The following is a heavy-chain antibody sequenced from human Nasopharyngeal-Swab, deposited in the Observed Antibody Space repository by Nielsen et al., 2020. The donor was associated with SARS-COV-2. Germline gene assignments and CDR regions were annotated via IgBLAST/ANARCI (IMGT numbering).Heavy chain of an antibody. J-gene: IGHJ4*02. V-gene: IGHV3-11*04. CDR3: ARDRANWDFDY. D-gene: IGHD7-27*01. CDR2: ISGSGGTI. Sequence: GESLKISCAASGFTFSDYYMSWIRQAPGKGLEYISYISGSGGTIYYGDSMKGRFTISRDNAKNSLYLQMNSLRAEGTAVYYCARDRANWDFDYWGQGTLVTVSS. CDR1: GFTFSDYY.